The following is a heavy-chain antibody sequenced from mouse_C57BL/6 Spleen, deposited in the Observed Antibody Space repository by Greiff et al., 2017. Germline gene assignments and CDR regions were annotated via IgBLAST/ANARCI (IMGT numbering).Heavy chain of an antibody. CDR1: GYTFTDYE. V-gene: IGHV1-15*01. CDR2: IDPETGGT. J-gene: IGHJ4*01. D-gene: IGHD1-1*01. Sequence: VKLQQSGAELVRPGASVTLSCKASGYTFTDYEMHWVKQTPVHGLAWIGAIDPETGGTAYNQKFKGKAILTADKSSSTAYMELRSLTSEDSAVYYCTRLTTVVATGVDYWGQGTSVTVSS. CDR3: TRLTTVVATGVDY.